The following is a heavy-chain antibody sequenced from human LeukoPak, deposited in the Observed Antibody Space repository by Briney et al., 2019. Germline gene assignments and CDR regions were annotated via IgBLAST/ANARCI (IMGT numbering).Heavy chain of an antibody. D-gene: IGHD3-10*01. V-gene: IGHV4-34*01. Sequence: SETLSLTCAVSGGSFSGYYWSWIRQPPGKGLEWIGEINHSGSTNYNPSFKSRVTISVDTSKNQFSLKLSSVTAADTAVYYCARGNMVRGAFDYWGQGTLVTVSS. CDR1: GGSFSGYY. J-gene: IGHJ4*02. CDR2: INHSGST. CDR3: ARGNMVRGAFDY.